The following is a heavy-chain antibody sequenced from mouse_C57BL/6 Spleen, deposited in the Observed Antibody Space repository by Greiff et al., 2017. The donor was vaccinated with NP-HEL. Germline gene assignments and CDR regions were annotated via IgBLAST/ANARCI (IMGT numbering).Heavy chain of an antibody. CDR1: GYTFTSYW. J-gene: IGHJ2*01. CDR3: ARIKKIVATYFDY. CDR2: TNPTNGRT. V-gene: IGHV1S81*02. Sequence: VQLPQSGAELVKAGASVKMSCKASGYTFTSYWMPRVKQRLGQGLEWFAETNPTNGRTYYNEKFKSKTTLTVDKSSSTAYMLLSGPTFEDSAVYYCARIKKIVATYFDYWGQGTTLTVSS. D-gene: IGHD1-1*01.